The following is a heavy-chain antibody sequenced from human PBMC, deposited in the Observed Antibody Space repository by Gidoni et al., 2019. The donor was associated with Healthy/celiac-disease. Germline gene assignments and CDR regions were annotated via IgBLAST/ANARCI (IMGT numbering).Heavy chain of an antibody. J-gene: IGHJ4*02. CDR1: GFTFSSYG. D-gene: IGHD6-19*01. V-gene: IGHV3-30*03. Sequence: QVQLVESGGGVVQPGRSLRLSCAASGFTFSSYGMHWVRQAPGKGLEWVAVISYDGSNKYYADSVKGRFTISRDNSKNTLYLQMNSLRAEDTAVYYCASTGEGAVADNWGQGTLVTVSS. CDR2: ISYDGSNK. CDR3: ASTGEGAVADN.